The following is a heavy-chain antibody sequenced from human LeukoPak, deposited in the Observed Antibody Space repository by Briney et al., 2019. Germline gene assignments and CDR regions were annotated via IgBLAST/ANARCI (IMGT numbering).Heavy chain of an antibody. Sequence: PGGSLRLSCVASGFTFSTYGMSWVRQAPGKGLEWVSAISGSGGSTYYADSVKGRFTISRDNAKNSLYLQLNSLRAEDTAMYYCAKDDAYLQYADWGQGTLVTVSS. V-gene: IGHV3-23*01. CDR1: GFTFSTYG. J-gene: IGHJ4*02. CDR2: ISGSGGST. D-gene: IGHD5-24*01. CDR3: AKDDAYLQYAD.